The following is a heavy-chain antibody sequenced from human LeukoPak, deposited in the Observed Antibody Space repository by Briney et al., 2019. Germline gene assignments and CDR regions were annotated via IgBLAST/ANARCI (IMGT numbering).Heavy chain of an antibody. V-gene: IGHV3-21*01. Sequence: PGGSLRLSCAASGFTFSSYSMNWVRQAPGKGLEWVSSISSSSSYIYYADSVKGRFTISRDNAKNSLYLQMNSLRAEDTAVYYCARDSGLNYYDSSGSDAFDIWGQGTMVTVSS. CDR1: GFTFSSYS. CDR3: ARDSGLNYYDSSGSDAFDI. CDR2: ISSSSSYI. J-gene: IGHJ3*02. D-gene: IGHD3-22*01.